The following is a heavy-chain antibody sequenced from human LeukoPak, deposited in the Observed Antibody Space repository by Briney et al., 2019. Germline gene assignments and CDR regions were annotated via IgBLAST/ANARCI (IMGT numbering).Heavy chain of an antibody. Sequence: PSQTLSLTCTVSGGSISSGGYYWTWIRQLPGRGLEWIGYIYNSGNTYYHPSLKCRVSISGDTSKNQFSLKLSSLTAADTAVYFCARGLGSSSTNNNWFDPWGQGTLVTVSS. V-gene: IGHV4-31*03. J-gene: IGHJ5*02. D-gene: IGHD6-6*01. CDR3: ARGLGSSSTNNNWFDP. CDR1: GGSISSGGYY. CDR2: IYNSGNT.